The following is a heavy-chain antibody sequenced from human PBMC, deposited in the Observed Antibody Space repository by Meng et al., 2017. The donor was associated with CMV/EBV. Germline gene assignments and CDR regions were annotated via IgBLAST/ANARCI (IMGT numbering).Heavy chain of an antibody. CDR2: IHTSGST. D-gene: IGHD4-23*01. CDR1: GGSISSDY. J-gene: IGHJ4*02. Sequence: VDVREVGQGLVEPAEPLSLTWTGSGGSISSDYWSWTRKPAGKGLEWIGRIHTSGSTHYNPSLKSRVTMSVDTSKNQFSLKLSSVTAADTAVYYCARVLRWNGVIDYWGQGTLVTVSS. CDR3: ARVLRWNGVIDY. V-gene: IGHV4-4*07.